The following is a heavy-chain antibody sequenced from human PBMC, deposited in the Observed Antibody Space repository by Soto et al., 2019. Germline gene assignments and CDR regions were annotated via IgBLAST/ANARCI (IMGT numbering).Heavy chain of an antibody. V-gene: IGHV3-53*01. J-gene: IGHJ4*02. CDR3: GTPPGGGGY. D-gene: IGHD3-10*01. Sequence: EVQLVESGGGLIQPGGSLRLSCAVSGFTVSNNYMSWVRQAPGKGLEGVSVIYSGGYTAYGDSVKGRFTISRDNSKNTPFFQMNTLRATAAGGFYWGTPPGGGGYWGQGTLVTVSS. CDR1: GFTVSNNY. CDR2: IYSGGYT.